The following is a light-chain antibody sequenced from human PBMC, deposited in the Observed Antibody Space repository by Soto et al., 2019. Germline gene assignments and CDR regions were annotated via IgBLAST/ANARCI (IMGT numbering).Light chain of an antibody. CDR1: SSDIGAYNF. CDR3: TSGTTNPTMI. CDR2: DVN. J-gene: IGLJ2*01. V-gene: IGLV2-14*03. Sequence: QSVLTQPASVSGSPGPSITISCTGNSSDIGAYNFVSWYQQHPGKAPKLMLYDVNIRPSGVSNRFSGSKSGNTASLTISGLQAEDEAEYYCTSGTTNPTMIFGGGTKLTVL.